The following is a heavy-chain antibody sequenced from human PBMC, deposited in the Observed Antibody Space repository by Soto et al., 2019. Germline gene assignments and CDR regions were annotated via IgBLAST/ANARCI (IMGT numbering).Heavy chain of an antibody. CDR2: IKQDGSDK. V-gene: IGHV3-7*01. Sequence: EVQLVESGGGLVQSGGSLRLSFAASGFSLSTYWMSWVRQAPGKGLEWVAAIKQDGSDKYYVDSVKGRFTISRDNAKYAVNLQMNSLRDEDTAVYYCARPLGWRDAFDFWGQGTMVTVSS. D-gene: IGHD6-19*01. CDR3: ARPLGWRDAFDF. CDR1: GFSLSTYW. J-gene: IGHJ3*01.